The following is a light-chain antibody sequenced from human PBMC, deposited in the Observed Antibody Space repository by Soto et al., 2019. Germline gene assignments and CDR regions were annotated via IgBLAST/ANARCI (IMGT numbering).Light chain of an antibody. V-gene: IGKV3-20*01. CDR3: QQYGRSPQT. CDR1: QSVSSSY. J-gene: IGKJ1*01. Sequence: EIVLTQSPGTLSFSPGERATLSCRASQSVSSSYLAWYQQKPGQAPRLLIYGASSRATGIPDRFSGSGSGKDFTLTISRLEPEDFAVYYCQQYGRSPQTSGQGNKVEIX. CDR2: GAS.